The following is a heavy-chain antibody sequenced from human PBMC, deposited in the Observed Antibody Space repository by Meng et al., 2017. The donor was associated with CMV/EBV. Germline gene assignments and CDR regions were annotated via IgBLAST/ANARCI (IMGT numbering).Heavy chain of an antibody. CDR2: IYYSGST. CDR1: GGSVSSGSYY. CDR3: ARGTPGPWELLIEYYFDY. Sequence: ESLKISCTVSGGSVSSGSYYWSWIRQPPGKGLEWIGYIYYSGSTNYNPSLKSRVTISVDTSKNQFSLKLSSVTAADTAVYYCARGTPGPWELLIEYYFDYWGQGTLVTVSS. D-gene: IGHD1-26*01. V-gene: IGHV4-61*01. J-gene: IGHJ4*02.